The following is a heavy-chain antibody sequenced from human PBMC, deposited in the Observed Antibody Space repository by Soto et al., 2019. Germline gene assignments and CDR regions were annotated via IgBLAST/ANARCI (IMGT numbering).Heavy chain of an antibody. CDR1: GYTFTSYD. Sequence: ASVKVSCKASGYTFTSYDINWVRQATGQGLEWMGWMNPNSGNTGYAQKFQGRFTMTRNTSISTAYMELSSLRSEDTAVYYCATRPNYDYVWGSYDYWGQGTLVTVSS. CDR2: MNPNSGNT. V-gene: IGHV1-8*01. D-gene: IGHD3-16*01. CDR3: ATRPNYDYVWGSYDY. J-gene: IGHJ4*02.